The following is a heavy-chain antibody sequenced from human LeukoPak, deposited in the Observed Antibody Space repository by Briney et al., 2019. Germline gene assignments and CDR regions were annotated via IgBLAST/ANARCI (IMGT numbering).Heavy chain of an antibody. D-gene: IGHD1-26*01. CDR3: ARGKWELLGYYFDY. V-gene: IGHV3-30*04. CDR2: ISYDGSNK. CDR1: GFTFSSYA. J-gene: IGHJ4*02. Sequence: GRSLRLSCAASGFTFSSYAMHWVRQAPGKGLEWVAVISYDGSNKYYADSVKGRFTISRDNSKNTLYLQMNSLRAEDTAVYYCARGKWELLGYYFDYWGQGTLVTVSS.